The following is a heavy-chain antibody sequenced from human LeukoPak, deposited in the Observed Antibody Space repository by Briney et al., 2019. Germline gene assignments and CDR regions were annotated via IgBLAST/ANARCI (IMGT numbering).Heavy chain of an antibody. CDR2: IGPTGFDR. D-gene: IGHD1-14*01. Sequence: PGGSLRLSCTTSGLTFSTSGFNWVRQAPGKGLEWVASIGPTGFDRYHADSIRGRFTISRDNANNFLYLQMDSLRAEDTAVYYCATETNGRHYDYWGQGTLLTVSS. CDR1: GLTFSTSG. J-gene: IGHJ4*02. V-gene: IGHV3-21*06. CDR3: ATETNGRHYDY.